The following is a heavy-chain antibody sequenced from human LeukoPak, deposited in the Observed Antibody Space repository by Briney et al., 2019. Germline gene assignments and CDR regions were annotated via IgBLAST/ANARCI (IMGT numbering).Heavy chain of an antibody. Sequence: GGSLRLSCAASGFTFSNYAMSWVRQAPGKGLEWVSTISNSVIRTYYADSVKGRFTISRDISKNTLYLQMNSLRAEDTAVYYCAITFNAFDIWGQGTMVTVSS. CDR1: GFTFSNYA. D-gene: IGHD3-16*01. J-gene: IGHJ3*02. V-gene: IGHV3-23*01. CDR3: AITFNAFDI. CDR2: ISNSVIRT.